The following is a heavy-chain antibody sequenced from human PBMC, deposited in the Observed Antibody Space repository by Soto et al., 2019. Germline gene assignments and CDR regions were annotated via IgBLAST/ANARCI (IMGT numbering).Heavy chain of an antibody. Sequence: GGSLRLSCAASGFTFSSYGMHWVRQAPGKGLEWVAVIWYDGSNKYYADSVKGRFTISRDNSKNTLYLQMNSLRAEDTAVYYCARGKGYCSSTSCQRYYYYYYMDVWGKGTTVTVS. D-gene: IGHD2-2*01. CDR3: ARGKGYCSSTSCQRYYYYYYMDV. V-gene: IGHV3-33*01. CDR2: IWYDGSNK. J-gene: IGHJ6*03. CDR1: GFTFSSYG.